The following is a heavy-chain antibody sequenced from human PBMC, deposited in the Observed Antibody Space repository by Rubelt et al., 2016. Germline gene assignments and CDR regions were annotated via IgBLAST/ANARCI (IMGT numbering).Heavy chain of an antibody. CDR2: INHSGST. D-gene: IGHD3-16*02. V-gene: IGHV4-34*01. CDR1: GGSFSGYY. Sequence: QVQLQQWGAGLLKPSETLSLTCAVYGGSFSGYYWSWIRQPPGKGLEWIGEINHSGSTNYNPSLTGAGAVVGDTSKNRCSRKLGSVTAAETAVYYCARGRPQNLGELSLDEDYWGQGTLVTVSS. CDR3: ARGRPQNLGELSLDEDY. J-gene: IGHJ4*02.